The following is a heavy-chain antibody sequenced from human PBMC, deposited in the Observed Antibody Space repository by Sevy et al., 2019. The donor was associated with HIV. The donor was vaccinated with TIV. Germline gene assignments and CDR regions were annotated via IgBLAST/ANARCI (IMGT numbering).Heavy chain of an antibody. CDR3: AREDGEHFLYF. D-gene: IGHD7-27*01. Sequence: GGSLRLFCAASGFTFSKYWMGWVRQAPGKGLEWVANIKQDAGQKYYVDSVKGRFTISRDNTKNSLYLQMNSLRAEDTAIYFCAREDGEHFLYFWGQGTLVTVSS. J-gene: IGHJ4*02. CDR1: GFTFSKYW. CDR2: IKQDAGQK. V-gene: IGHV3-7*03.